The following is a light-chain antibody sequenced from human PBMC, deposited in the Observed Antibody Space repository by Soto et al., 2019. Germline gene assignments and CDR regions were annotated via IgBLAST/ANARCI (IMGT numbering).Light chain of an antibody. V-gene: IGKV1-5*01. CDR3: QQYETFSGT. J-gene: IGKJ1*01. CDR1: QSINTW. CDR2: DAS. Sequence: DIPMTQSPSTLASSVGDTVTITCRASQSINTWLAWYQRIPGKAPKLLIYDASTLQGGVPSRFSGSGSGTEFTLTIASLQPDDFATYYCQQYETFSGTFGPGTKVDIK.